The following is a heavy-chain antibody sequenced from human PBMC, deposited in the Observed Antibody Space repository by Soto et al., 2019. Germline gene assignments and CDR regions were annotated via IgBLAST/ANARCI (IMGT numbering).Heavy chain of an antibody. J-gene: IGHJ4*01. CDR3: SLPRHYHGAAFDS. CDR2: IYPGDSET. CDR1: AYTFTNYY. V-gene: IGHV5-51*01. D-gene: IGHD3-10*01. Sequence: GESLKISCHGSAYTFTNYYIGWVRQVAGKGLAWMGIIYPGDSETTYSPSFQGQVTFSVEKSLNTAYVQWSSLKAPETAIYSCSLPRHYHGAAFDSWGHGTLVTVSS.